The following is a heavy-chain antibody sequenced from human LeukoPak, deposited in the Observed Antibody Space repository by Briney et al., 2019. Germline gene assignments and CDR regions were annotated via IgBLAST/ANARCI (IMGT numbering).Heavy chain of an antibody. J-gene: IGHJ4*02. CDR1: GFTFSSYA. Sequence: GGSLRLSCAASGFTFSSYAMSWVRQAPGKGLEWVSAISGSGDRTDYVDSVKGRFTISRDNSKNTLYLQMNSLRAEDTAVYYCAKGTEPSDYGAHFDYWGQGTLVTVSS. V-gene: IGHV3-23*01. CDR3: AKGTEPSDYGAHFDY. D-gene: IGHD4-17*01. CDR2: ISGSGDRT.